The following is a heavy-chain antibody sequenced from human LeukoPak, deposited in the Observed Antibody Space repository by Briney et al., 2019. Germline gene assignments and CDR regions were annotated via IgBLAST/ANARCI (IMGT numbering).Heavy chain of an antibody. D-gene: IGHD6-25*01. CDR1: GFTFSDYY. V-gene: IGHV3-11*01. CDR2: ISSSGSTI. CDR3: ARVGSSENYYMDV. Sequence: RGSLRLSCAASGFTFSDYYMSWIRQAPGKGLEWVSYISSSGSTIYYADSVKGRFTISRDNAKNSLYLQMNSLRAEDTAVYYCARVGSSENYYMDVWGKGTTVTVSS. J-gene: IGHJ6*03.